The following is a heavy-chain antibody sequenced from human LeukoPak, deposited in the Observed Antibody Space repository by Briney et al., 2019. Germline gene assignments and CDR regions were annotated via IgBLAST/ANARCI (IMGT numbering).Heavy chain of an antibody. V-gene: IGHV3-48*01. CDR3: ARSMGPGNYYVADN. CDR2: ISSGSSNK. Sequence: GGSLRLSCAASRFTFSSYSMNWVRQTPEKGLEWVSYISSGSSNKYYADSVKGRFTISRDNAKNSLFLQMNSLRVEDTAVYYCARSMGPGNYYVADNWGQGTLVTVSS. D-gene: IGHD3-22*01. CDR1: RFTFSSYS. J-gene: IGHJ1*01.